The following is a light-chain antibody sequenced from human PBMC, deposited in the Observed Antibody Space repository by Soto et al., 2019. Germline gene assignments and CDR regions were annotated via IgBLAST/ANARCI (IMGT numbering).Light chain of an antibody. CDR1: SGHSSYA. CDR2: LDSDGSH. J-gene: IGLJ3*02. CDR3: QTWGTGFRV. V-gene: IGLV4-69*01. Sequence: QSVLTQSPSASASLGASVTLTCTLTSGHSSYAIAWHQQQPERGPRYLMKLDSDGSHFKGDGVPDRFSGSSSGSERYLTISSLQSEDEADYYCQTWGTGFRVFGGGTKLTVL.